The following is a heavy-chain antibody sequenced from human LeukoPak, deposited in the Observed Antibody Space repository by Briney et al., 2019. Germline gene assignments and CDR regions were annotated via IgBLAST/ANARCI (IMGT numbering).Heavy chain of an antibody. CDR2: IIPILGIA. D-gene: IGHD1-26*01. CDR1: GGTFGSYA. Sequence: SVKVSCKASGGTFGSYAISWVRQAPGQGLEWMGRIIPILGIANYARKFQGRVTITADKSTSTAYMELSSLRSEDTAVYYCARQYSGSYYFYFDYWGQGTLVTVSS. CDR3: ARQYSGSYYFYFDY. V-gene: IGHV1-69*04. J-gene: IGHJ4*02.